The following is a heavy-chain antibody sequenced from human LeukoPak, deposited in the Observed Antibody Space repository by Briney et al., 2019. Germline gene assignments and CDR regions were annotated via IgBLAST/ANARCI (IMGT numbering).Heavy chain of an antibody. D-gene: IGHD2-2*01. CDR3: ARATDIVVVPAAPGWFDP. CDR2: IYTRGST. V-gene: IGHV4-4*09. Sequence: SETLSLTCIVSGGSISSYYWSWIRQPPGKGLEWIGYIYTRGSTNYNPSLKSRVTISVDTSKNQFSLKLSSVTAADTAVYYCARATDIVVVPAAPGWFDPWGQGTLVTVSS. CDR1: GGSISSYY. J-gene: IGHJ5*02.